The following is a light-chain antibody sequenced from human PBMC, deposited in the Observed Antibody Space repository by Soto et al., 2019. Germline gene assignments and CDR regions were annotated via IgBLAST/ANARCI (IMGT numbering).Light chain of an antibody. V-gene: IGKV3-20*01. J-gene: IGKJ1*01. CDR2: GAS. CDR3: QQYGRSWRT. CDR1: QSVSSSY. Sequence: EIVLTQSPGTLSLSPGERATLSCRTSQSVSSSYLAWYQQKPGQAPRLLIYGASSRATGIPDRFSGSGSGTDLTLTISRLEPEDVAVYYCQQYGRSWRTFGQGTKVEIK.